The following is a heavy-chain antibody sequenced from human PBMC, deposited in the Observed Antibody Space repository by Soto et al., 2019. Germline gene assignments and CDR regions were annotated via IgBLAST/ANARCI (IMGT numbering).Heavy chain of an antibody. CDR1: GGSFSCYY. CDR3: ARGLNYYDSSGYYYRGFDY. CDR2: INHSGST. V-gene: IGHV4-34*01. J-gene: IGHJ4*02. Sequence: SETLSLTCAVYGGSFSCYYWSWIRQPPGKGLEWIGEINHSGSTNYNPSLKSRVTISVDTSKNQFSLKLSSVTAADTAVYYCARGLNYYDSSGYYYRGFDYWGQGTLVTVSS. D-gene: IGHD3-22*01.